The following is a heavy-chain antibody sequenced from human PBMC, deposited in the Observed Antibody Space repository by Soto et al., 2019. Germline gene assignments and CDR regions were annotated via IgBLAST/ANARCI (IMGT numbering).Heavy chain of an antibody. CDR2: SSYGGDNK. V-gene: IGHV3-30*19. J-gene: IGHJ4*02. D-gene: IGHD3-22*01. CDR3: ARDMDSLKIVVVTPDY. CDR1: GFTFSSYG. Sequence: QVQLVESGGGVVQPGRSLRRSCAASGFTFSSYGMNWVRQAQGKGLEWLAVSSYGGDNKYYADSVKGRFTISRDNSKKTLNLQMNSLRPEDTAMYYCARDMDSLKIVVVTPDYWGQGTLVTVSS.